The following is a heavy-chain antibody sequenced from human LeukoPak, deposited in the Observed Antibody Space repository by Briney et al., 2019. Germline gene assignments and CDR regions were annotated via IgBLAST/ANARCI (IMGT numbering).Heavy chain of an antibody. CDR1: GFTFSSSA. D-gene: IGHD2-15*01. V-gene: IGHV3-23*01. J-gene: IGHJ4*02. Sequence: GGSLRLSCAASGFTFSSSAMSWVRQAPGKGLEWVAAISDTGRLSYCADSVNGRFTISRDNSKNTLSLQMNSLRAADTAVYYCAKDRCSGGSCYPGGGDYWGQGTLVTVSS. CDR2: ISDTGRLS. CDR3: AKDRCSGGSCYPGGGDY.